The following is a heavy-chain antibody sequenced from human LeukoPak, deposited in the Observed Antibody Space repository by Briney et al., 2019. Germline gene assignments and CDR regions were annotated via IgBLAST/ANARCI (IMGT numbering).Heavy chain of an antibody. V-gene: IGHV3-23*01. Sequence: GGSLRLSCAATGFTFSDYYMSWIRQAPGKGLEWVSSIYGSGGGTYYADSVKGRFTISRDNSKNTLYLQLNSLRVEDTAVYYCAKGLSGYCSGGSCYPFDYWGQGTLVTVSS. CDR2: IYGSGGGT. CDR3: AKGLSGYCSGGSCYPFDY. CDR1: GFTFSDYY. J-gene: IGHJ4*02. D-gene: IGHD2-15*01.